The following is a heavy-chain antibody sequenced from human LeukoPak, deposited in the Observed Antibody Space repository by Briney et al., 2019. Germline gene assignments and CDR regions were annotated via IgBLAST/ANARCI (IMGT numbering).Heavy chain of an antibody. CDR1: GYTFTSYG. J-gene: IGHJ5*02. CDR2: ISAYNGNT. V-gene: IGHV1-18*01. CDR3: ARDNSVRDEAWWFNP. Sequence: ASVTVSFKASGYTFTSYGISWVRQAPGQGLEWMGWISAYNGNTNYAQKLQGRVTMTTDTSTSTAYMELRSLRSDDTAVYYCARDNSVRDEAWWFNPWGQGTLVTVSS. D-gene: IGHD5-24*01.